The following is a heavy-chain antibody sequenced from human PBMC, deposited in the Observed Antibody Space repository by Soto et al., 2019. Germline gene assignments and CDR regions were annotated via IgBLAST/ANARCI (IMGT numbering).Heavy chain of an antibody. CDR1: GFTFGDYA. V-gene: IGHV3-49*03. CDR2: IRSKAYGGTT. CDR3: TRAYSSGWWYFDL. J-gene: IGHJ2*01. Sequence: EVQLVESGGGLVQSGRSLRLSCTASGFTFGDYAMSWFRQAPGKGLEWVGFIRSKAYGGTTEYAASVKGRFTISRDDSKSIAYLQMNSLKTEDTAVYYCTRAYSSGWWYFDLWGRGTLVTVSS. D-gene: IGHD6-19*01.